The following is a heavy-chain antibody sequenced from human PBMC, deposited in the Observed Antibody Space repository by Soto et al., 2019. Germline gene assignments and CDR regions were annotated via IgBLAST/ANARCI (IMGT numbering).Heavy chain of an antibody. V-gene: IGHV4-59*08. D-gene: IGHD6-19*01. CDR2: IYYSGST. Sequence: SETLSLTCTVSGGSISSYYWSWIWQPPGKGLEWIGYIYYSGSTNYNPSLKSRVTISVDTSKNQFSLKLSSVTAADTAVYYCARHFSSANAAVAVTEYFQHWGQGTLVTVSS. CDR3: ARHFSSANAAVAVTEYFQH. J-gene: IGHJ1*01. CDR1: GGSISSYY.